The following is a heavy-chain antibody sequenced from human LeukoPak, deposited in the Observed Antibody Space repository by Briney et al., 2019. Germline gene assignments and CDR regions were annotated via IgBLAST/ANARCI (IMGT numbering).Heavy chain of an antibody. V-gene: IGHV4-34*01. CDR3: ARRVRGTLGGAFDI. D-gene: IGHD3-10*01. CDR1: GGSISSYY. CDR2: INHSGST. Sequence: SETLSLTCTVSGGSISSYYWSWIRQPPGKGLEWIGEINHSGSTNYNPSLKSRVTISVDTSKNQFSLKLSSVTAADTAVYYCARRVRGTLGGAFDIWGQGTMVTVSS. J-gene: IGHJ3*02.